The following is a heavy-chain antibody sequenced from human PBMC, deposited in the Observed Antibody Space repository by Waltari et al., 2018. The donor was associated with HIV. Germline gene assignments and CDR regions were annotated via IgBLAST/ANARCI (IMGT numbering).Heavy chain of an antibody. J-gene: IGHJ5*02. V-gene: IGHV3-53*01. CDR2: IYSGGST. D-gene: IGHD3-3*01. CDR3: ARAVFWSGTGGRGNWFDP. CDR1: GFTVSSNY. Sequence: EVQLVESGGGLIQPGGSLRLSCAASGFTVSSNYMSWVRQAPGKGLEWVSVIYSGGSTNYANSGKGRFTISRDNSKNTLYLQMNSLRAEDTAVYYCARAVFWSGTGGRGNWFDPWGQGILVIVSS.